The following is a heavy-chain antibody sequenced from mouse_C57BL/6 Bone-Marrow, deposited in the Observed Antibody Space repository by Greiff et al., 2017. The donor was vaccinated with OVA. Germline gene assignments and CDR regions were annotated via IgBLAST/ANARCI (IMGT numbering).Heavy chain of an antibody. CDR3: VRRGLLWLRRRGYAMDY. CDR1: GFTFNTYA. V-gene: IGHV10-3*01. J-gene: IGHJ4*01. Sequence: EVKLVESGGGLVQPKGSLKLSCAASGFTFNTYAMHWVRQAPGKGLEWVARIRSKSSNYATYYADSVKDRFTISRDDSQSMLYLQMNNLKTEDTAMYYCVRRGLLWLRRRGYAMDYWGQGTSVTVSS. CDR2: IRSKSSNYAT. D-gene: IGHD2-2*01.